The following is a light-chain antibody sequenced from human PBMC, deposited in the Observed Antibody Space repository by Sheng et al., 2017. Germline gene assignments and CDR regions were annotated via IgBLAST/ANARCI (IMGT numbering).Light chain of an antibody. J-gene: IGKJ1*01. CDR3: QQYNGPWT. CDR2: KTS. V-gene: IGKV1-5*03. Sequence: DIQMTQSPSTLSASVGDRVTITCRASQSVRMWLAWYQQKPGKAPKLLIYKTSTLQTGVPSRFSGSASGTEFTLTINNLQPDDFATYYCQQYNGPWTFGPGTKVEIK. CDR1: QSVRMW.